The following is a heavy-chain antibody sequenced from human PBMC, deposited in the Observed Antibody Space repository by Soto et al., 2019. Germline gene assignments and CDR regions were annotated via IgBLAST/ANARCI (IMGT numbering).Heavy chain of an antibody. CDR2: INPSSGST. D-gene: IGHD3-10*01. J-gene: IGHJ6*02. CDR1: GYTFTSYY. CDR3: ARDIRGGLGSGSYYKTYYYYYGMDV. Sequence: ASVKVSCKASGYTFTSYYMHWVRQAPGQGLEWMGIINPSSGSTSYAQKFQGRVTMTRDTSISTAYMELSRLRSDDTAVYYCARDIRGGLGSGSYYKTYYYYYGMDVWGQGTTVTVSS. V-gene: IGHV1-46*01.